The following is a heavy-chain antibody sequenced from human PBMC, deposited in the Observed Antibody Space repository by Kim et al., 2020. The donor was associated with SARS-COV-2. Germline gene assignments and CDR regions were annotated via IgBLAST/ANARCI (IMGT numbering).Heavy chain of an antibody. Sequence: GGSLRLSCGASGFPLRNYWMHWVRQAPGKGPVCVSRIKNEDRNTNYADSVKGRFTISRDDAKSTLFLQMNSLRAEDTAVYYCARGMGGGPDVFDIWGQGTLVTVSS. D-gene: IGHD1-26*01. CDR3: ARGMGGGPDVFDI. V-gene: IGHV3-74*01. J-gene: IGHJ3*02. CDR1: GFPLRNYW. CDR2: IKNEDRNT.